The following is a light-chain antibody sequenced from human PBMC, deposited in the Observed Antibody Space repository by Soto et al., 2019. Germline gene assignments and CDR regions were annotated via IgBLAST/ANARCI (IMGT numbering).Light chain of an antibody. V-gene: IGKV3D-15*01. CDR3: QQYNNWPWT. CDR1: ETVRSN. Sequence: VMTQSPYTVSVSPGERATLSCRASETVRSNLAWYQQKPGQAPRLLIYAASTRAAGIPDRFSGSGSGTDFTLTISSLQSEDFAVYYCQQYNNWPWTFGQGTKVDNK. CDR2: AAS. J-gene: IGKJ1*01.